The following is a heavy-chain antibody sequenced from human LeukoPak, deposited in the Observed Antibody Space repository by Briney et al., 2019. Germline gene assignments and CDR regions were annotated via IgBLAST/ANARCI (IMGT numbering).Heavy chain of an antibody. CDR1: GYTFTSYG. CDR2: ISAYNGNT. Sequence: GASVKVSCKASGYTFTSYGISWVRQAPGQGLQWMGWISAYNGNTSYAQKLQGRVTMTTDTSTSTAYMELRSLRSDDTAVYYCAREHDTAAGSRDFDYWGQGTLVTVSS. V-gene: IGHV1-18*01. CDR3: AREHDTAAGSRDFDY. J-gene: IGHJ4*02. D-gene: IGHD5-18*01.